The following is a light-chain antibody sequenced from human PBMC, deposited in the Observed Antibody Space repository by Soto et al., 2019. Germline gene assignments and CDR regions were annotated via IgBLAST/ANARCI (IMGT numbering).Light chain of an antibody. J-gene: IGKJ1*01. CDR1: QSGLSSSNKENY. V-gene: IGKV4-1*01. CDR2: WAS. CDR3: HQYYRTPWT. Sequence: DIVMTQSPDSLAVSLGERATINCRSSQSGLSSSNKENYLAWYQQKPGQPPKVLIDWASTRESGVPDRSSGSGSGTDLSLTISSVQAEEDAIYYCHQYYRTPWTFGQG.